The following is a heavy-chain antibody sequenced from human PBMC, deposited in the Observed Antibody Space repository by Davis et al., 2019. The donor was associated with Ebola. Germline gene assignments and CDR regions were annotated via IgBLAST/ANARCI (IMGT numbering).Heavy chain of an antibody. CDR1: GGSISSYY. D-gene: IGHD4-11*01. CDR3: ARCSNYVRFDP. V-gene: IGHV4-59*12. CDR2: IYYSGST. Sequence: SETLSLTCTVSGGSISSYYWSWIRQPPGKGLEWIGYIYYSGSTYYNPSLKSRVTISVDTSKNQFSLKLSSVTAADTAVYYCARCSNYVRFDPWGQGTLVTVSS. J-gene: IGHJ5*02.